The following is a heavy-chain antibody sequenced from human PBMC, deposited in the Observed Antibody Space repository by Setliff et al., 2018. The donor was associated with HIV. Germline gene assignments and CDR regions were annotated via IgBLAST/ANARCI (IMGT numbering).Heavy chain of an antibody. V-gene: IGHV1-69*05. J-gene: IGHJ4*03. CDR3: ARGRMAAAGMFIPRALDY. CDR1: GGTLSNYA. CDR2: IIPMFHRT. Sequence: SVKVSCKASGGTLSNYAVNWVRQAPGGGLEWMGEIIPMFHRTQYAQRFQGRVTFTTDESTNIAYMDMSSLRSDDTGIYYCARGRMAAAGMFIPRALDYWGRGTLVTVSS. D-gene: IGHD6-13*01.